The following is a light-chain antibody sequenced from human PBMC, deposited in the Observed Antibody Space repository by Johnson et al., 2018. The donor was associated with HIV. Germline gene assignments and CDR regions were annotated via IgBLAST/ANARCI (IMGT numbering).Light chain of an antibody. Sequence: QSVLTQPPSVSAAPGQKVTISCSGSSSNIGNNHVSWYQQFPGAAPKVLIHENNKRPSGIPDRFSGSKSGTSATLGITGLQTGDEADYYCGTWATILSAVYVFGTGTKVTVL. CDR2: ENN. CDR3: GTWATILSAVYV. V-gene: IGLV1-51*02. J-gene: IGLJ1*01. CDR1: SSNIGNNH.